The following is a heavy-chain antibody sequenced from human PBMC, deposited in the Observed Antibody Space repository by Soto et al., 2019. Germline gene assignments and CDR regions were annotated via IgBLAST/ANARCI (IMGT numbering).Heavy chain of an antibody. Sequence: EVQLVESGGGLVQPGGSLRLSCAASGFTFSSYSMNWVRQAPGKGLEWVSYISSGSSTIYYADSVKGRFTISRDNSKNTLYLQMNSLRAEDTAVYYCARGGGYCSSTSCYQGPFDYWGQGTLVTVSS. CDR2: ISSGSSTI. CDR1: GFTFSSYS. CDR3: ARGGGYCSSTSCYQGPFDY. J-gene: IGHJ4*02. D-gene: IGHD2-2*01. V-gene: IGHV3-48*01.